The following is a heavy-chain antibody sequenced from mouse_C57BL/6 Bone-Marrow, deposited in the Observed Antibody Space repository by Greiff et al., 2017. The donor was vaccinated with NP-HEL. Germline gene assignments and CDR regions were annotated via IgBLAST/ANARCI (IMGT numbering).Heavy chain of an antibody. CDR3: ASAYSAY. CDR2: INPNNGGT. J-gene: IGHJ3*01. D-gene: IGHD2-10*01. Sequence: VQLQQSGPELVKPGASVKISCKASGYTFTDYYMNWVKQSHGKSLEWIGDINPNNGGTSYNQKFKGKATLTVDKSSSTAYMELRSLTSEDSAVYYCASAYSAYWGQGTLVTVSA. CDR1: GYTFTDYY. V-gene: IGHV1-26*01.